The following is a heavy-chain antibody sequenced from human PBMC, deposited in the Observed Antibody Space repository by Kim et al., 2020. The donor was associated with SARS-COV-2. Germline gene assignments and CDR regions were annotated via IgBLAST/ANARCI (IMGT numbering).Heavy chain of an antibody. CDR3: ARAVVADAFDI. Sequence: SETLSLTCTVSGGSISSYYWSWIRQPPGKGLEWIGYIYYSGSTNYNPSLKSRVTISVDTSKNQFSLKLSSVTAADTAVYYCARAVVADAFDIWGQGTMVTVSS. J-gene: IGHJ3*02. D-gene: IGHD2-15*01. V-gene: IGHV4-59*01. CDR1: GGSISSYY. CDR2: IYYSGST.